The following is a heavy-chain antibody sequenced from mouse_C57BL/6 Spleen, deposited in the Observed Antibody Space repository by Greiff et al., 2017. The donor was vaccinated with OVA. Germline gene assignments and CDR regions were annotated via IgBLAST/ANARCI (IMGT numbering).Heavy chain of an antibody. D-gene: IGHD1-1*01. CDR1: GFSLTSYG. J-gene: IGHJ3*01. Sequence: VKLVESGPGLVAPSQSLSITCTVSGFSLTSYGVHWVRQPPGKGLEWLVVIWRDGSTTYNSALISRLSISKDNSKSHIFLKMNSLQTDDTAMYYCARASYYGSQFAYWGQGTLVTVSA. CDR2: IWRDGST. CDR3: ARASYYGSQFAY. V-gene: IGHV2-6*03.